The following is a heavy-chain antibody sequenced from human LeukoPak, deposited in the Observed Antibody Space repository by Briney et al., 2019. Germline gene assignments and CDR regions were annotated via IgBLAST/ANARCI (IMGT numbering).Heavy chain of an antibody. CDR3: AKGIRGDAGGFDY. Sequence: GGSLRLSCAASGFTFSSYGMHWVRQAPGKGLEWVAFIRYDGSNKYYADSVKGRFTISRDNSKNTLYLQMNSLRAEDTAVYYCAKGIRGDAGGFDYWGQGTLVTVSS. V-gene: IGHV3-30*02. J-gene: IGHJ4*02. CDR2: IRYDGSNK. D-gene: IGHD2-21*02. CDR1: GFTFSSYG.